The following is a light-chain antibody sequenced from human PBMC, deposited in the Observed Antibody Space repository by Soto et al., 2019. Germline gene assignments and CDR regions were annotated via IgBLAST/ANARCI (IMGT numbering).Light chain of an antibody. J-gene: IGKJ1*01. CDR3: QNYDSAPRT. Sequence: DIQMTQSPSSLSASVGDTVTITCRASQGINNYLAWFQQRPGKVPKLLIYAASTLQSGVPSRFRGSRSGTDFTLTISSLQPEDVATYYCQNYDSAPRTFGQGTKVDIK. CDR1: QGINNY. CDR2: AAS. V-gene: IGKV1-27*01.